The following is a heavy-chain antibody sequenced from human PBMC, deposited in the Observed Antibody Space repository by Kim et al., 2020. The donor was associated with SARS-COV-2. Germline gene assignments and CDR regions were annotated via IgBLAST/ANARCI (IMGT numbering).Heavy chain of an antibody. Sequence: ASVKVSCKVSGYTLTELSMHWVRQAPGKGLEWMGGFDPEDGETIYAQKFQGRVTMTEDTSTDTAYMELSSLRSEDTAVYYCASPYLVRTSTWYYGMDVWGQGTTVTVSS. V-gene: IGHV1-24*01. CDR3: ASPYLVRTSTWYYGMDV. CDR1: GYTLTELS. CDR2: FDPEDGET. J-gene: IGHJ6*02. D-gene: IGHD6-6*01.